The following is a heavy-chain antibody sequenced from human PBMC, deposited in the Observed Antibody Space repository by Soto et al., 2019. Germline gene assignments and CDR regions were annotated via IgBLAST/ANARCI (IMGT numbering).Heavy chain of an antibody. CDR3: ARLYYDFWSGYLWLSAFDI. D-gene: IGHD3-3*01. J-gene: IGHJ3*02. V-gene: IGHV4-59*01. CDR2: IYYSGST. CDR1: GGSISSYY. Sequence: SETLSLTCTVSGGSISSYYWSWIRQPPGKGLEWIGYIYYSGSTNYNPSLKSRVTISVDTSKNQFSLKLSSVTAADTAVYFCARLYYDFWSGYLWLSAFDIWGQGTMVTVSS.